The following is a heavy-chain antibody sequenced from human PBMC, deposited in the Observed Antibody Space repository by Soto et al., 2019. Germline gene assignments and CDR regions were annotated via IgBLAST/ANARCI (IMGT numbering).Heavy chain of an antibody. J-gene: IGHJ6*02. CDR1: GYTFTGYY. V-gene: IGHV1-2*04. CDR3: ARDSVASAQTGYYGMDV. CDR2: INPNSGGT. Sequence: ASVKVSCKASGYTFTGYYMHWVRQAPGQGLEWMGWINPNSGGTNYAQKFQGWVTMTRDTSISTAYMELSRLRSDDTAVYYCARDSVASAQTGYYGMDVWGQGTTVTAP.